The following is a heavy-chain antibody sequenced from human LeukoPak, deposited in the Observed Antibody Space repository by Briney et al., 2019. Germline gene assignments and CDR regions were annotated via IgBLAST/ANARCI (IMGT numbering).Heavy chain of an antibody. V-gene: IGHV3-48*04. CDR1: GFTLTSYS. CDR3: ARRTPGYCSGGSCYAFQH. J-gene: IGHJ1*01. D-gene: IGHD2-15*01. CDR2: ISSASGTI. Sequence: GGSLRLSCAASGFTLTSYSMNWVRQAPGKGLEWVSYISSASGTIYYADSVKGRFTISRDNAQNSLYLQMNSLRAEDTAVYFCARRTPGYCSGGSCYAFQHWGQGTLVTVSS.